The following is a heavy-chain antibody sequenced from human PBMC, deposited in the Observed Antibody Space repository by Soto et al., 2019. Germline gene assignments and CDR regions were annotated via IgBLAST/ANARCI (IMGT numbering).Heavy chain of an antibody. Sequence: QVQLVESGGGVVQPGRSLRLSCAASGFTFSSYGMHWVRQAPGKGLEWVAVISYDGSKKYYADSVKGRFTISRDNSKNTLYLQMNSLRAEDTAVYYCAKDRGGYSYGPFGYWGQGTLVTVSS. CDR3: AKDRGGYSYGPFGY. CDR2: ISYDGSKK. V-gene: IGHV3-30*18. CDR1: GFTFSSYG. J-gene: IGHJ4*02. D-gene: IGHD5-18*01.